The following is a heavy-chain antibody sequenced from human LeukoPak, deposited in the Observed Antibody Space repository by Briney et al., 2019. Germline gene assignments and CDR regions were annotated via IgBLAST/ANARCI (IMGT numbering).Heavy chain of an antibody. CDR3: ARESYCSGGSCYSGWFDP. CDR2: LNPNSGGT. CDR1: GYTFTGYY. J-gene: IGHJ5*02. D-gene: IGHD2-15*01. V-gene: IGHV1-2*04. Sequence: ASVKVSCKASGYTFTGYYMHWVRRAPGQGLEWMGWLNPNSGGTNYAQKFQGWVTMTRDTSISTAYMELSRLRSDDTAVYYCARESYCSGGSCYSGWFDPWGQGTLVTVSS.